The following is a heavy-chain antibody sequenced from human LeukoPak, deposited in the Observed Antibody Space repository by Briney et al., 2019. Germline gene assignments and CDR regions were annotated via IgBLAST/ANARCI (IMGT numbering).Heavy chain of an antibody. CDR3: ARGLPVTTHYYYYYYMDV. CDR1: GGSFSGYY. V-gene: IGHV4-34*01. CDR2: INHSGST. Sequence: PSETLSLTCAVYGGSFSGYYWSWLRQPPGEGLEWIGEINHSGSTNYNPPLKSRVTISVDTSKNQLSLKLSSVTAADTAVYYCARGLPVTTHYYYYYYMDVWGKGTTVTVSS. D-gene: IGHD4-17*01. J-gene: IGHJ6*03.